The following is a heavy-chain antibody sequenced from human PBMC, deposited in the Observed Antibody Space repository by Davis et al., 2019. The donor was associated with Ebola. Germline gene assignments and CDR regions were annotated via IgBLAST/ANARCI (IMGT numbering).Heavy chain of an antibody. CDR1: RYTLTDYN. Sequence: ASVTVSCKASRYTLTDYNIHWMRQAPGQGLEWLGRVILKSGATNYAQKFQGRVTMTRDTSISTVYMELSSLRYDDTADYYCARGHNYAHEYWGQGTLVTVSS. D-gene: IGHD4-11*01. CDR2: VILKSGAT. V-gene: IGHV1-2*06. CDR3: ARGHNYAHEY. J-gene: IGHJ4*02.